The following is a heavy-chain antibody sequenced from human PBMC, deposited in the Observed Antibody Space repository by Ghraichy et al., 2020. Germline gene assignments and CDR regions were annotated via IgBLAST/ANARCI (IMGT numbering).Heavy chain of an antibody. CDR1: GFTFSSYW. V-gene: IGHV3-74*01. D-gene: IGHD2-21*01. CDR2: INSDGSST. CDR3: ARGPAYCGGDCHLVY. Sequence: GGSLRLSCAASGFTFSSYWMHWVRQAPGKGLVWVSRINSDGSSTSYADSVKGRFTISRDNAKNTLYLQMNSLRAEDTAVYYCARGPAYCGGDCHLVYCGQGTLVTVSS. J-gene: IGHJ4*02.